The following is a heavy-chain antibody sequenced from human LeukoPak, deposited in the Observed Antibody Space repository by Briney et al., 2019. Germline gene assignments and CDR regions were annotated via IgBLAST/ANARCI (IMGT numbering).Heavy chain of an antibody. Sequence: PGGSLRLSCAASGFTFSDYYMSWIRQAPGKGLEWVSAISGSGGSTYYADSVKGRFTISRDNSKNTLYLQMNSLRAEDTAVYYCAKDDYAYYYGMDVWDQGTTVTVSS. CDR3: AKDDYAYYYGMDV. D-gene: IGHD4-17*01. CDR1: GFTFSDYY. CDR2: ISGSGGST. V-gene: IGHV3-23*01. J-gene: IGHJ6*02.